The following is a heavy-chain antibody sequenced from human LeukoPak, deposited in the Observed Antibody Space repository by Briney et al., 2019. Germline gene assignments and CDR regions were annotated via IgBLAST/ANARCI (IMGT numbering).Heavy chain of an antibody. CDR3: ATYGDYVSFDY. D-gene: IGHD4-17*01. J-gene: IGHJ4*02. CDR2: ISSSGSTI. V-gene: IGHV3-48*03. CDR1: GFTFSSYE. Sequence: PGGSLRLSCAASGFTFSSYEMNWVRQAPGKGLEWVSYISSSGSTIYYADSVKGRFTISRDNAKNSLYLQMNSLRAGDTAVYYCATYGDYVSFDYWGQGTLVTVSS.